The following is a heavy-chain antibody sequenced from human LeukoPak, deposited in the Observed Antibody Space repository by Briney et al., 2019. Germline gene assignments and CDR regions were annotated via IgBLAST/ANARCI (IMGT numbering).Heavy chain of an antibody. CDR1: GYSFTSCW. Sequence: GESLKISCNGSGYSFTSCWIGWVRQMAGKGLEWMGIIYPCDSDTRYSPSFQGQVTISADKSISTAYLQWSSLKASDTAMYYCARHKGPLRPSNFDYWGQGTLVTVSS. CDR3: ARHKGPLRPSNFDY. J-gene: IGHJ4*02. D-gene: IGHD2-15*01. V-gene: IGHV5-51*01. CDR2: IYPCDSDT.